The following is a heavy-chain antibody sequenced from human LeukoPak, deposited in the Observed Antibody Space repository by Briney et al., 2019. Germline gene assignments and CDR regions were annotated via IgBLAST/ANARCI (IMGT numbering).Heavy chain of an antibody. CDR1: GGSISSGGYY. D-gene: IGHD5-18*01. CDR3: ASGSNVDTAMGFRDY. V-gene: IGHV4-31*03. J-gene: IGHJ4*02. Sequence: SETLSLTCSVSGGSISSGGYYWSWIRQHPGKGLEWIGNIYYSGSTYYNPSLKRRVTISLDTSKNQCSLELSSVTAADTAVYFCASGSNVDTAMGFRDYWGQGTMVTVSS. CDR2: IYYSGST.